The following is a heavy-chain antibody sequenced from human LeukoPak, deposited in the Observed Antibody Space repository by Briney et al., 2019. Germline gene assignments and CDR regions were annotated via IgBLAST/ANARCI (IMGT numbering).Heavy chain of an antibody. Sequence: GGSLRLSCTASGFTFSTYSMNWFRQAPGEGLEWVSSISSSGANIFYTDSVKGRFTISRDNAKNSLYLQPNSLRAEDTAVYYCSRHGDGFYYGMDLSGQGTTVTVSS. CDR3: SRHGDGFYYGMDL. CDR1: GFTFSTYS. CDR2: ISSSGANI. J-gene: IGHJ6*02. V-gene: IGHV3-21*01. D-gene: IGHD4-17*01.